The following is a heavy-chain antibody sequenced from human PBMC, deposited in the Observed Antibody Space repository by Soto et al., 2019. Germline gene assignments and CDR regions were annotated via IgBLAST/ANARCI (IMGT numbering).Heavy chain of an antibody. D-gene: IGHD2-2*01. Sequence: ASVKVSCKASGYTFTSYDINWVRQATGQGLEWMGWMNPNSGNTGYAQKFQGRVTMTRNTSISTAYMELSSLRSEDTAVYYCARWAVLVPAAIHVRNYYYGMDVWGQGTTVTVSS. V-gene: IGHV1-8*01. CDR3: ARWAVLVPAAIHVRNYYYGMDV. CDR1: GYTFTSYD. CDR2: MNPNSGNT. J-gene: IGHJ6*02.